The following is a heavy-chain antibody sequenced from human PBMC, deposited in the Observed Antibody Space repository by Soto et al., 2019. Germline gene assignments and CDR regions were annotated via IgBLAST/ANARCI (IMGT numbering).Heavy chain of an antibody. D-gene: IGHD5-18*01. J-gene: IGHJ5*02. CDR3: AKDGGKDGYFGNRFVP. V-gene: IGHV1-69*15. Sequence: QVQLLQSGAEVKKPGSSVKVSCKASGGTFSNYAITWVRQAPGQGLEWLGRIIPIFGSTNFAQKFQGRVTLTASESTPTVYLELRCMRSYDTGVYFCAKDGGKDGYFGNRFVPWGKGTLVTVSS. CDR1: GGTFSNYA. CDR2: IIPIFGST.